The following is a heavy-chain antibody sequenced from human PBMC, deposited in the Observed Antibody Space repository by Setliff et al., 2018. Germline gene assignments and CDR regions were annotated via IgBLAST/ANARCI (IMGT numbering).Heavy chain of an antibody. CDR1: GGSISSGSHY. CDR3: AREFTVDSREAGYFNY. J-gene: IGHJ4*01. Sequence: SETLSLTCSASGGSISSGSHYWAWICQPPGKRLEWIGSVYYIGTTHYNPSLKSRVTISVDPSKNQFSLKMSSVTAADTAVYYCAREFTVDSREAGYFNYWGHGTLVTVSS. D-gene: IGHD6-13*01. CDR2: VYYIGTT. V-gene: IGHV4-39*02.